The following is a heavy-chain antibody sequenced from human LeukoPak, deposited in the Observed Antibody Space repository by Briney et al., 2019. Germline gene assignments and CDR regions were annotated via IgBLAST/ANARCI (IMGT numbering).Heavy chain of an antibody. CDR1: GGSISAYY. V-gene: IGHV4-59*01. D-gene: IGHD3-16*01. CDR3: ARGWGYFDY. CDR2: TYYSGST. Sequence: SETLSLTCTVSGGSISAYYRSWIRQPPGKGLEWIGYTYYSGSTNYNPSLKSRVAISVDTSKNQFSLKLSSVAAADTAVYYCARGWGYFDYWGQGTLVTVSS. J-gene: IGHJ4*02.